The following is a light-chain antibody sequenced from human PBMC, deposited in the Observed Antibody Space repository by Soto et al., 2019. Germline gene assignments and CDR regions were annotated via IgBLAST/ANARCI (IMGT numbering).Light chain of an antibody. J-gene: IGLJ1*01. CDR3: SAHGGTNPYV. V-gene: IGLV2-8*01. CDR2: DVN. Sequence: QSALTQPPSASGSPGQSVAISCTGTASDIGGYTCVSWYQQHPGKAPKLLIYDVNKRPSGVPDRFSGSKSGNTASLTVSGLQAEEEADYFCSAHGGTNPYVFGTGTKITVL. CDR1: ASDIGGYTC.